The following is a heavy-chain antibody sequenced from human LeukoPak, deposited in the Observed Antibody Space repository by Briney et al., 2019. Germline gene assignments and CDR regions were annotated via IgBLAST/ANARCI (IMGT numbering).Heavy chain of an antibody. J-gene: IGHJ4*02. CDR3: RGPLGSGFDY. V-gene: IGHV3-30-3*01. Sequence: GGSLRLSCVASGFTFRSYAMHWVRQAPGKGLEWVAVISYDGSNKYYADSVKGRFTISRDNSKNTLYLQMNSLRAEDTAVYYCRGPLGSGFDYWGQGTLVTVSS. CDR2: ISYDGSNK. CDR1: GFTFRSYA.